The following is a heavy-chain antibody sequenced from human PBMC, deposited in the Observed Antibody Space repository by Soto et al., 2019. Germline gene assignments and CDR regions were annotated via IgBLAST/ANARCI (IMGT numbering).Heavy chain of an antibody. CDR2: MSTSYETI. Sequence: QVQLVESGGGLVKPGGSLRLSCAASGFTFSDHYMSWIRQAPGKGLEWVSSMSTSYETIYYTDSVKGRFTISRDNAKNSLFLQMNGMRAEHPAVYYCARGGLRRFAFWGRGTELTVSS. D-gene: IGHD5-12*01. CDR1: GFTFSDHY. V-gene: IGHV3-11*01. J-gene: IGHJ3*01. CDR3: ARGGLRRFAF.